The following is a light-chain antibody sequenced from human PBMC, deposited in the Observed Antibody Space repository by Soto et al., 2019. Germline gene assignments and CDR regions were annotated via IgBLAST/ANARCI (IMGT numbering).Light chain of an antibody. J-gene: IGLJ1*01. CDR3: CSYTSTTSFV. V-gene: IGLV2-14*01. CDR1: SNDVGGYNY. CDR2: DVS. Sequence: QSALTQPASVSGSPGQSITISCTGTSNDVGGYNYVSWFQQHPGKAPKFMVYDVSHRSSGVSNRFSGSKSGNTASLTISGLQAEDEADYHCCSYTSTTSFVFGTGTKLTVL.